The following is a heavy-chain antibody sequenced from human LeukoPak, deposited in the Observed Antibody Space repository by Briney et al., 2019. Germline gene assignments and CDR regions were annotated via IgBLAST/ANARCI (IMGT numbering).Heavy chain of an antibody. CDR2: ISAYNGNT. D-gene: IGHD3-22*01. Sequence: ASVKVSCKASGYTFTSYGISWVRQAPGQGLEWMGWISAYNGNTNYAQKLQGRVTMTTDTSTSTAYMELRSLRSEDTAVYYCARDLPTYYYDSSGLGAFDIWGQGTMVTVSS. J-gene: IGHJ3*02. V-gene: IGHV1-18*01. CDR3: ARDLPTYYYDSSGLGAFDI. CDR1: GYTFTSYG.